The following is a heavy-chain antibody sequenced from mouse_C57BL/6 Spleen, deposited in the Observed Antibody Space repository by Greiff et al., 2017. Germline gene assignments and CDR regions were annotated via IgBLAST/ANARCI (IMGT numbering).Heavy chain of an antibody. Sequence: QVQLQQPGAELVRPGSSVKLSCKASGYTFTSYWMHCVKQRPIQGLEWIGNIDPSDSATHYNQKFKDNATLTVDKSSSTAYMQLSSLTSEDSAVYYSARGGYYYGDDWGQGTTLTVSS. D-gene: IGHD1-1*01. CDR2: IDPSDSAT. CDR1: GYTFTSYW. V-gene: IGHV1-52*01. CDR3: ARGGYYYGDD. J-gene: IGHJ2*01.